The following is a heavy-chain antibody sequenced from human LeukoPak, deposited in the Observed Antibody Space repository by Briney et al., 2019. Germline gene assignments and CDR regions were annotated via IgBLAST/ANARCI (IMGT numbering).Heavy chain of an antibody. CDR3: ARDREVRGVEYGMDV. D-gene: IGHD3-10*01. V-gene: IGHV3-30-3*01. CDR1: GFTFSSYA. CDR2: ISYDGSNK. Sequence: PGRSLRLSCPASGFTFSSYAMHWVRQAQGKGLEWVAVISYDGSNKYYADSVKGRFTISRDNSKNTLYLQMNSLRAEDTAVYYCARDREVRGVEYGMDVWGQGTTVTVSS. J-gene: IGHJ6*02.